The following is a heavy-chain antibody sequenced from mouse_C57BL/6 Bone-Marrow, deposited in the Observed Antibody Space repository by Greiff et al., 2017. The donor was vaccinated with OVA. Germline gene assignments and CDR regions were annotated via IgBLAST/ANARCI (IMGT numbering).Heavy chain of an antibody. CDR3: ARWRWLKRNYVDY. CDR2: IHPNSGST. Sequence: VQLQQPGAELVKPGASVKLSCKASGYTFTSYWMHWVKQRPGQGLEWIGMIHPNSGSTNYNEKFKSKATLTVDKSSSTAYMQLSSLTSEDSAVYYCARWRWLKRNYVDYWGQGTTLTVSS. J-gene: IGHJ2*01. CDR1: GYTFTSYW. D-gene: IGHD2-3*01. V-gene: IGHV1-64*01.